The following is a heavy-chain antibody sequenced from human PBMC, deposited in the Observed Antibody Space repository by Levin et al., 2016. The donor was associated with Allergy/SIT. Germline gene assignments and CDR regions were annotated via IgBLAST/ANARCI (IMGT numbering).Heavy chain of an antibody. D-gene: IGHD5-18*01. CDR2: ISYDGSNK. CDR3: AKDQTWIQLWSPLDY. V-gene: IGHV3-30*18. J-gene: IGHJ4*02. CDR1: GFTFSSYG. Sequence: GESLKISCAASGFTFSSYGMHWVRQAPGKGLEWVAVISYDGSNKYYADSVKGRFTISRDNSKNTLYLQMNSLRAEDTAVYYCAKDQTWIQLWSPLDYWGQGTLVTVSS.